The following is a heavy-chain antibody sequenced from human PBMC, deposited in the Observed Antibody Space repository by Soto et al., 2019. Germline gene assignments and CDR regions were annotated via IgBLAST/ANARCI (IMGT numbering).Heavy chain of an antibody. J-gene: IGHJ4*02. Sequence: SETLSLTCTVSGGSVSSGSYYWSWIRQPPGKGLEWIGYMYNSGSTNYNPSLKSRVIISVDTSKNQFSLKLSSVTAADTAVYYCARVSSGWYYFDYWGQGTLVTVS. D-gene: IGHD6-19*01. CDR2: MYNSGST. CDR3: ARVSSGWYYFDY. V-gene: IGHV4-61*01. CDR1: GGSVSSGSYY.